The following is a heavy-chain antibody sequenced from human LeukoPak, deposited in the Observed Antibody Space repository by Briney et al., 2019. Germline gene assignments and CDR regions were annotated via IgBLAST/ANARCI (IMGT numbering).Heavy chain of an antibody. V-gene: IGHV1-24*01. Sequence: ASVKVSCKVSGYTLTELSMHWVRQAPGKGLEWMGGFDPEDGETIYAQKFQGRVTMTEDTSTDTAYMELSSLRSEDTAVYYCATGWFGELSFVYWGQGTLVTVSS. CDR1: GYTLTELS. CDR2: FDPEDGET. D-gene: IGHD3-10*01. CDR3: ATGWFGELSFVY. J-gene: IGHJ4*02.